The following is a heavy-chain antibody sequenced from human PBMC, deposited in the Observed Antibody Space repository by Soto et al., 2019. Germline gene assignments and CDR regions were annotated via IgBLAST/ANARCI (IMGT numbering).Heavy chain of an antibody. CDR3: ASGYCSSTSCSPLSP. D-gene: IGHD2-2*03. J-gene: IGHJ5*02. Sequence: QVQLVQSGAEVKKPGSSVKVSCKASGGTFSSYTISWVRQAPGQGLEWMGRIIPILGIANYAQKFQGRVTITADKSTRTAYMELSSLRSEDTAVYYCASGYCSSTSCSPLSPWGQGTLVTVSS. CDR2: IIPILGIA. V-gene: IGHV1-69*02. CDR1: GGTFSSYT.